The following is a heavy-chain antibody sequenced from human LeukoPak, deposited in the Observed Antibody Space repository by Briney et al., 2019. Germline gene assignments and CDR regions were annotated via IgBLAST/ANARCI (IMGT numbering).Heavy chain of an antibody. CDR3: ARGETDY. CDR1: RFTFSSYS. J-gene: IGHJ4*02. V-gene: IGHV3-48*02. Sequence: GGSLRLSCAASRFTFSSYSMNWVRQAPGKGLEWVSYISSSSSTIYYADSVKGRFTISRDNAKNSLYLQMNSPREEDTAVYYCARGETDYWGQGTLVTVSS. CDR2: ISSSSSTI. D-gene: IGHD5-24*01.